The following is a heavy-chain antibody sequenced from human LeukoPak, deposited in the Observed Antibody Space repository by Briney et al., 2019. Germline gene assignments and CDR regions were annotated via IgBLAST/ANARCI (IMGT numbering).Heavy chain of an antibody. D-gene: IGHD6-19*01. V-gene: IGHV4-59*01. CDR1: GGSISSYY. CDR2: IYYSGST. J-gene: IGHJ4*02. Sequence: TSETLSLTCTVSGGSISSYYWSWIRQPPGKGLEWIGYIYYSGSTNYNPSLKSRVTISVDTSKNQFSLKLSSVTAADTAVYYCARDQVAGGFDYWGQGTLVTVSS. CDR3: ARDQVAGGFDY.